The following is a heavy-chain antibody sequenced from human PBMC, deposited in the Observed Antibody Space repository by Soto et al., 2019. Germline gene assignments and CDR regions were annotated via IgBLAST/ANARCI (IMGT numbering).Heavy chain of an antibody. CDR2: ILYDGTNK. CDR3: AREGLKILGISRGNAFDF. J-gene: IGHJ3*01. D-gene: IGHD3-9*01. Sequence: QVQLVESGGGVVQPGRSLRLSCAASGFTFSNYAMSWVRQAPGKGLEWVAFILYDGTNKYYADYVKGRVTVSRDNSKNILYLQLNSLRADDTAVYYCAREGLKILGISRGNAFDFLGQGTLVTVSS. CDR1: GFTFSNYA. V-gene: IGHV3-30-3*01.